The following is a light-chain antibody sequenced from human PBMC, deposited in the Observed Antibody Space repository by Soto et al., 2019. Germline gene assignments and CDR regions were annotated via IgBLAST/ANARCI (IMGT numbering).Light chain of an antibody. J-gene: IGLJ2*01. CDR3: QSYDNSLTSTV. CDR2: ANT. Sequence: QSVLTQPPSVSGAPGQRVTISCTGSSSNIGAPYDVHWYQQLPGTAPKLLIYANTNRPSGVPDRFSGSKSGTSASLAIPGRQAEDEADYYCQSYDNSLTSTVFGGGTKVTVL. V-gene: IGLV1-40*01. CDR1: SSNIGAPYD.